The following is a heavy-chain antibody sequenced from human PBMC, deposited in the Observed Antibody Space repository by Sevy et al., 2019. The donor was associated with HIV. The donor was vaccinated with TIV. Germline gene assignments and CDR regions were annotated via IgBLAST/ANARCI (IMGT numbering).Heavy chain of an antibody. CDR2: ISSTSSTI. J-gene: IGHJ4*02. CDR3: ARAFKRIAVAGFDY. Sequence: GGSLRLSCAASGFTFSSYSMNWVRQAPGKGLEWVSYISSTSSTIYYADSVKGRFTISRDNAKNSLYLQMNSLRDEDTAVYYCARAFKRIAVAGFDYWGQGTLVTVSS. CDR1: GFTFSSYS. D-gene: IGHD6-13*01. V-gene: IGHV3-48*02.